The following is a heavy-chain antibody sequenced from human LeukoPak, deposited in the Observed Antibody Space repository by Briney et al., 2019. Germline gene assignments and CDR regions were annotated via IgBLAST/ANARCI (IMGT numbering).Heavy chain of an antibody. D-gene: IGHD6-13*01. CDR2: ISSSGSTI. J-gene: IGHJ4*02. CDR3: AKDQQQLVLGY. V-gene: IGHV3-48*03. Sequence: GGSLRLSCAASGFTFSSYEMNWVRQAPGKGLEWVSYISSSGSTIYYADSVKGRFTISRDNAKNSLYLQMNSLRAEDTAVYYCAKDQQQLVLGYWGQGTLVTVSS. CDR1: GFTFSSYE.